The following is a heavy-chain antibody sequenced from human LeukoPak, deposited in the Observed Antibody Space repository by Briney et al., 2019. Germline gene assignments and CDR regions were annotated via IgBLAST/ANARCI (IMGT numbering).Heavy chain of an antibody. CDR2: IYYSGST. Sequence: PSETLSLTCTVSGGSISSSSYYWGWIRQPPGKGLEWIGYIYYSGSTNYNPSLKSRVTISVDTSKNQFSLKLSSVTAADTAVYYCARRGYYDAFDIWGQGTMVTVSS. CDR3: ARRGYYDAFDI. D-gene: IGHD3-10*01. V-gene: IGHV4-61*05. CDR1: GGSISSSSYY. J-gene: IGHJ3*02.